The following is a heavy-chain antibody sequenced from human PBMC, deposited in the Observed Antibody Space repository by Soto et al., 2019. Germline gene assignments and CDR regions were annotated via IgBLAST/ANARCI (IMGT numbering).Heavy chain of an antibody. J-gene: IGHJ4*02. D-gene: IGHD5-12*01. CDR2: ISGSGGST. CDR3: AKDLGLIVATKSDY. V-gene: IGHV3-23*01. CDR1: GFTFSNYA. Sequence: GGSLRLSCAASGFTFSNYAMNWVRQAPGKGLEWVSAISGSGGSTYYADSVKGRFTVSRDNSKNTLYLQMNSLRTEDTAVYYCAKDLGLIVATKSDYWGQGTLVTVSS.